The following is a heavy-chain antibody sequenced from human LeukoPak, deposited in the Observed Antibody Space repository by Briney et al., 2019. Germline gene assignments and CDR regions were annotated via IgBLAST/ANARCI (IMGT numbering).Heavy chain of an antibody. CDR3: ARSQVPAAQYFDY. CDR1: GGSISSGGYY. V-gene: IGHV4-30-2*01. Sequence: SETLSLTCTVSGGSISSGGYYWSWLRQPPGKGLEGIGYIYHSGSTYYNPSLKSRVTISVDRSKNQFSLKLSSVTAADTAVYYCARSQVPAAQYFDYWGQGTLVTVSS. CDR2: IYHSGST. D-gene: IGHD2-2*01. J-gene: IGHJ4*02.